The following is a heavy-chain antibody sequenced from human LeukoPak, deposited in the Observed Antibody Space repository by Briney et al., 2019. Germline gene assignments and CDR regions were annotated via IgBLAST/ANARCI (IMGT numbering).Heavy chain of an antibody. Sequence: GASVKVSCKASGYTFTGYYMHWVRQAPGQGLEWMGWINPNSGGTSYAQKFQGRVTMTRDTSISTAYMELSRLRSDDTAVYYCARGRKRFNSSGRDAFDIWGQGTTVTVSS. CDR3: ARGRKRFNSSGRDAFDI. D-gene: IGHD6-19*01. J-gene: IGHJ3*02. CDR1: GYTFTGYY. V-gene: IGHV1-2*02. CDR2: INPNSGGT.